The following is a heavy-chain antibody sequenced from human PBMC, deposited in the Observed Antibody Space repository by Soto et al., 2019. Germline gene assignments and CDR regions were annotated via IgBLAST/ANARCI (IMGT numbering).Heavy chain of an antibody. CDR1: GYSFTNYW. D-gene: IGHD3-16*02. J-gene: IGHJ6*02. CDR3: ARPRAGSYRLDYYGMDV. V-gene: IGHV5-51*01. CDR2: IYPGDSDA. Sequence: PGESLKISCKGSGYSFTNYWIAWVRQMPGKGLEWMGIIYPGDSDARYSPSFQGQVTISAAKSISTAYLQWSGLKASDTAMYYCARPRAGSYRLDYYGMDVWGQGTRVTV.